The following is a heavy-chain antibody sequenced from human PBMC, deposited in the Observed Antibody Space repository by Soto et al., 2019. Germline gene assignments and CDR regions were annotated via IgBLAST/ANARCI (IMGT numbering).Heavy chain of an antibody. V-gene: IGHV5-51*01. CDR1: GYSFTNYR. CDR2: IFPGDSDI. CDR3: ARHGQPTKYYYYQYGLDV. J-gene: IGHJ6*02. Sequence: GESLKISCKGSGYSFTNYRIGWVRQMPGKGLEWMGVIFPGDSDIRYSPSFQGQVTISADKSISTAYLQWNSLKASDTAMYYCARHGQPTKYYYYQYGLDVWGQGTTVTVSS. D-gene: IGHD1-1*01.